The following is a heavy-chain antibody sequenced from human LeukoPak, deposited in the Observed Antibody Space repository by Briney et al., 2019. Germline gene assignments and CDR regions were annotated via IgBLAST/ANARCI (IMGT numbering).Heavy chain of an antibody. V-gene: IGHV3-74*01. D-gene: IGHD6-19*01. J-gene: IGHJ4*02. CDR1: GFIFSSYW. Sequence: RGSLRHSSVGSGFIFSSYWIHWVRQAPGRGLVWVSRISTDGSSTNYADSVKGRFTISRDNAKNSLYLKMNSLRAEDTAVYYCARDITYSSGWCGFDYWGQGTLVTVSS. CDR2: ISTDGSST. CDR3: ARDITYSSGWCGFDY.